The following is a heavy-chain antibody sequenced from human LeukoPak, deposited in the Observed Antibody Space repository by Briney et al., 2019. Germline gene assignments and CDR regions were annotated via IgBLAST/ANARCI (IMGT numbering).Heavy chain of an antibody. Sequence: PGGSLRLSCAVSGFTFSSYEMNWVRQAPGKGLGWVSYISSSGSTIYYADSVKGRFTISRDNAKNSLYLQMNSLRAEDTAVYYCARVSFVGATDYWGQGTLVTVSS. V-gene: IGHV3-48*03. D-gene: IGHD1-26*01. CDR3: ARVSFVGATDY. CDR1: GFTFSSYE. CDR2: ISSSGSTI. J-gene: IGHJ4*02.